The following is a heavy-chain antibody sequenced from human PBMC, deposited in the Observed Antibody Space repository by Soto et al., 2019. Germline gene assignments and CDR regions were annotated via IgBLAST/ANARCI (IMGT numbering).Heavy chain of an antibody. CDR2: INPNSGGT. J-gene: IGHJ4*02. CDR3: ARGRWAARPPNDY. V-gene: IGHV1-2*02. Sequence: ASVKVSCKASGYAFTGYYMHWVRQAPGQGLEWMGWINPNSGGTNYAQKFQGRVTMTRDTSISTAYMELSRLRSDDTAVYYCARGRWAARPPNDYWGQGTLVTVSS. D-gene: IGHD6-6*01. CDR1: GYAFTGYY.